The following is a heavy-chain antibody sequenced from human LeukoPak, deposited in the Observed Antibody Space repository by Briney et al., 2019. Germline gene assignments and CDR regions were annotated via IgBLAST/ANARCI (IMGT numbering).Heavy chain of an antibody. CDR3: ARDQWDCGGDCYSNWFDP. V-gene: IGHV4-34*01. CDR2: INHSGST. D-gene: IGHD2-21*02. CDR1: GGSFSGYY. J-gene: IGHJ5*02. Sequence: PSETLSLTCAVYGGSFSGYYWSWIRQPPGKGLEWIGEINHSGSTNYNPSLKSRVTISVDTSKNQFSLKLSSVTAADTAVYYCARDQWDCGGDCYSNWFDPWGQGTLVTVSS.